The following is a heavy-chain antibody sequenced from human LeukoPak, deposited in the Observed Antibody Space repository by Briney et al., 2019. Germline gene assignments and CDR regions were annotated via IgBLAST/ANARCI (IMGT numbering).Heavy chain of an antibody. CDR1: GFTFTRHA. J-gene: IGHJ4*02. Sequence: WGSLTLTCAASGFTFTRHAMNWVRQAPGKGLEWVSSISASGRSTHFADSLKGRFIISRDNSRNTVYLQMNSLRVDDTALYYCAKDVDTVTPYIDHWGQG. CDR2: ISASGRST. CDR3: AKDVDTVTPYIDH. V-gene: IGHV3-23*01. D-gene: IGHD4-17*01.